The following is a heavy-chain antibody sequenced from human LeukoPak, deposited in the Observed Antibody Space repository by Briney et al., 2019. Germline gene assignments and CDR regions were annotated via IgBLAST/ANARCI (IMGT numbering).Heavy chain of an antibody. D-gene: IGHD6-19*01. CDR3: ARRKTNRRSSGHTGGGY. J-gene: IGHJ4*02. V-gene: IGHV5-51*01. CDR2: IYPDDSET. CDR1: GYSFSNYW. Sequence: PGESLKISCKGPGYSFSNYWIGWVRQMPGKGLEWMGIIYPDDSETRYSPSFRGQVTISADKSINTAYLQWRSLKASDTAMYYCARRKTNRRSSGHTGGGYWGQGTLVTVSS.